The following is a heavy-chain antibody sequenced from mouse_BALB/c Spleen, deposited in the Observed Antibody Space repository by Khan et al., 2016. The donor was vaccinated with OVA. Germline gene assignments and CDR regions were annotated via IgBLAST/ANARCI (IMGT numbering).Heavy chain of an antibody. CDR2: IFAGTGTT. CDR3: ARGCFSNDEFAY. J-gene: IGHJ3*01. V-gene: IGHV1S132*01. CDR1: GYTFTSYW. Sequence: QVQLQQSGAELVKPGASVKLSCKTSGYTFTSYWIQWVKQRPGQGLGWIGEIFAGTGTTYYNENFKGKATLTIDTSSNTLYMLLSRLTAEDSTVYFCARGCFSNDEFAYWGQGTLVTVSS. D-gene: IGHD2-12*01.